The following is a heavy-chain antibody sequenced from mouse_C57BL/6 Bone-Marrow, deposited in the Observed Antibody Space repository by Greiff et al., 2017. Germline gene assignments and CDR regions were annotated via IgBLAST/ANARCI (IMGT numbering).Heavy chain of an antibody. V-gene: IGHV1-55*01. CDR3: ARYYDGSGYGAMDY. Sequence: VQLQQPGAELVKPGASVKMSCKASGYTFTSYWITWVKQRPGQGLEWIGDIDPGSGSTTYNEKFKSKATLTVDTSSSTAYMQRNSLTSEDSAVDYCARYYDGSGYGAMDYWGQGTSVTVAS. CDR2: IDPGSGST. D-gene: IGHD1-1*01. CDR1: GYTFTSYW. J-gene: IGHJ4*01.